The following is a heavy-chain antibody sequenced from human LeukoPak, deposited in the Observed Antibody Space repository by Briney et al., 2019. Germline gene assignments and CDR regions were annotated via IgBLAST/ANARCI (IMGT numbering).Heavy chain of an antibody. CDR2: INHSGST. CDR1: GGSFSGYY. Sequence: SETLSLTCAVYGGSFSGYYWSWIRQPPGRGLEWIGEINHSGSTNYNPSLKSRVTISVDTSKNQFSLKLSSVTAADTAVYYCAVGDYYGSGSYPNWFYPWGQGTLVTVSS. D-gene: IGHD3-10*01. CDR3: AVGDYYGSGSYPNWFYP. V-gene: IGHV4-34*01. J-gene: IGHJ5*02.